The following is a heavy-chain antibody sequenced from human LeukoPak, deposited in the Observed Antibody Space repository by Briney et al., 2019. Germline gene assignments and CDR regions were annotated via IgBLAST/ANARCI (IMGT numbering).Heavy chain of an antibody. D-gene: IGHD6-19*01. CDR1: GFTFSPYS. CDR3: ARSVEGAFDF. CDR2: ITGSSNRI. J-gene: IGHJ4*02. V-gene: IGHV3-48*02. Sequence: TGGSLRLPCAASGFTFSPYSMNWIRQAPGKGLEWVSYITGSSNRIHYADSVRGRFTISRDNAMNSLHLQMNSLRDEDTAMYYCARSVEGAFDFWGQGTLVTVSS.